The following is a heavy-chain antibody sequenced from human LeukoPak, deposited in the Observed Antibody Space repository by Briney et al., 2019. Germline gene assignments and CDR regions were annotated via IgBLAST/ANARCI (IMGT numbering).Heavy chain of an antibody. J-gene: IGHJ4*02. Sequence: ASVKVSCKASGYTFTSYYMHWVRQAPGQGLEWMGIINPSGGSTSYAQKFQGRVTMTRDMSTSTVYMELSSLRSEDTVVYYCAREGPGYDFWSGYYTGLYFDYWGQGTLVTVSS. CDR3: AREGPGYDFWSGYYTGLYFDY. V-gene: IGHV1-46*01. CDR1: GYTFTSYY. D-gene: IGHD3-3*01. CDR2: INPSGGST.